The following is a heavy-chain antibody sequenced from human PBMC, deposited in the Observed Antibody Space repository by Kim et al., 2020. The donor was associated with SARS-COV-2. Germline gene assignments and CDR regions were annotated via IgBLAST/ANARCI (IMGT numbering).Heavy chain of an antibody. J-gene: IGHJ4*02. CDR1: GFTFSSKG. Sequence: GGSLRLSCAASGFTFSSKGMHWVRQAPGKGLEWVAVISNDGSKKDYADSVKGRFFISRDNSKSTLYLQLNDLRLEDTALYYCARDIRNFAGRDYWGQGTLVTVSS. V-gene: IGHV3-30*03. CDR2: ISNDGSKK. CDR3: ARDIRNFAGRDY.